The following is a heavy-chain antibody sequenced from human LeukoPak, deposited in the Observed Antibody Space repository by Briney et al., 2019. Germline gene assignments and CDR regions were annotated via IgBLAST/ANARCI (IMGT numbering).Heavy chain of an antibody. CDR2: ISDTGGST. V-gene: IGHV3-23*01. D-gene: IGHD2/OR15-2a*01. J-gene: IGHJ4*02. Sequence: PGGSLRLSCATSGFTFSVYAVTRVRQAPGKGLEWVSNISDTGGSTYYADSVKGRFTIPRGNSKNTLYLLMNELSAEDTAVYYCAKSHSLEYRGYFDYWGQGTLVTVSS. CDR3: AKSHSLEYRGYFDY. CDR1: GFTFSVYA.